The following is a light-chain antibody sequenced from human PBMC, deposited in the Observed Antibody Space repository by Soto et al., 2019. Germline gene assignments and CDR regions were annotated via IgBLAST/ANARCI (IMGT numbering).Light chain of an antibody. Sequence: DIQMTQSPSSLSASVGDRVTITCRASQTISTYLNGYQQKPGKAPRLLIYDASSLLRGLPSRSSGRGSGTDFTLTIASLQPEDFSNYYCQQSDSTPYTFGQGTKVDI. V-gene: IGKV1-39*01. CDR1: QTISTY. J-gene: IGKJ2*01. CDR2: DAS. CDR3: QQSDSTPYT.